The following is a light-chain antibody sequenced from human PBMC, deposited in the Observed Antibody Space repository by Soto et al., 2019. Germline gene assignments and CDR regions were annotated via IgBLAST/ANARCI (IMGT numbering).Light chain of an antibody. CDR1: QSISIW. J-gene: IGKJ1*01. CDR3: QQYGSAPWT. V-gene: IGKV1-5*01. CDR2: DAS. Sequence: DIQMTQSPSTLSASVGDRVTITCRASQSISIWLAWHQQKPGKAPKLLIYDASNLDNGVPSRFSGSGSGTDFTLTISRLEPEDFAVYYCQQYGSAPWTFGQGTKVDI.